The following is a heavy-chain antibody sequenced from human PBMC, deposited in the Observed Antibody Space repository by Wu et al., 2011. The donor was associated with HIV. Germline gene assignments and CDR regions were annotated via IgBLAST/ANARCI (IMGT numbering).Heavy chain of an antibody. CDR3: ARDGGGGITMVRGIY. Sequence: QVQLVQSGAEVKKPGSSMKVSCTASGGTFSSYAISWVRQAPGQGLEWMGRIIPIFGTANYAQKFQGRVTITADKSTSTAYMELSSLRSEDTAVYYCARDGGGGITMVRGIYWGQGTLVTVSS. D-gene: IGHD3-10*01. CDR1: GGTFSSYA. J-gene: IGHJ4*02. CDR2: IIPIFGTA. V-gene: IGHV1-69*14.